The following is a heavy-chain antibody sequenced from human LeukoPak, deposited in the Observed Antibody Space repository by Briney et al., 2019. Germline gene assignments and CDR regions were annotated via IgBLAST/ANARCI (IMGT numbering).Heavy chain of an antibody. CDR2: MNPNSGNT. V-gene: IGHV1-8*03. Sequence: ASVKVSCKASGYTFTSYDINWVRQATGQGLEWMGWMNPNSGNTGYAQKFQGRVTITRNTSISTAYMGLSSLRSEDTAVYYCAINYDSSGYYYSSNYYFDYWGQGTLVTVSS. CDR1: GYTFTSYD. CDR3: AINYDSSGYYYSSNYYFDY. J-gene: IGHJ4*02. D-gene: IGHD3-22*01.